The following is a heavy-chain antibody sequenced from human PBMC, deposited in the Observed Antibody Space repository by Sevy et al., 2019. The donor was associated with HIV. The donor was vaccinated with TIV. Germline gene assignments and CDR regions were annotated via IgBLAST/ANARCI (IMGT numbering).Heavy chain of an antibody. Sequence: GGSLRLSCAASGFTFRTYAMNWVRQAPGKGLERVSSITTSGRYTYSADSVEGRFTISRDNSQNTVYLQMNSLRVDDTAVYYCAKGYCSGGSCPRDYYYYGMDAWGQGTTVTVSS. J-gene: IGHJ6*02. D-gene: IGHD2-15*01. V-gene: IGHV3-23*01. CDR1: GFTFRTYA. CDR3: AKGYCSGGSCPRDYYYYGMDA. CDR2: ITTSGRYT.